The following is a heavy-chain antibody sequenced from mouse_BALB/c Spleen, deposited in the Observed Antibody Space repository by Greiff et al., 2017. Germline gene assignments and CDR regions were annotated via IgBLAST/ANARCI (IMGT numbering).Heavy chain of an antibody. Sequence: QVQLKESGPELVKPGASVKISCKASGYAFSSSWMNWAKQRPGQGLEWIGRIYPGDGDTNYNGKFKGKATLTADKSSSTAYMQLSSLTSVDSAVYFCARDGKGGYWGQGTTLTVSS. CDR1: GYAFSSSW. J-gene: IGHJ2*01. V-gene: IGHV1-82*01. D-gene: IGHD2-1*01. CDR3: ARDGKGGY. CDR2: IYPGDGDT.